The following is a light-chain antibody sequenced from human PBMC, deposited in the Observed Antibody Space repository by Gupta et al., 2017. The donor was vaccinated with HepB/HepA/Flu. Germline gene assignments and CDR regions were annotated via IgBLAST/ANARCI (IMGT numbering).Light chain of an antibody. V-gene: IGKV1-16*01. CDR1: QGINNH. CDR3: QQYNNYPLT. CDR2: AAS. J-gene: IGKJ1*01. Sequence: QMPQSPFSLSASVGDRVTITCRASQGINNHLAWFQQRPGKAPKSLIYAASSLKSGVPSRFSGSASGTEFTLTISSLQPEDFATYYCQQYNNYPLTFGQGTKVEIK.